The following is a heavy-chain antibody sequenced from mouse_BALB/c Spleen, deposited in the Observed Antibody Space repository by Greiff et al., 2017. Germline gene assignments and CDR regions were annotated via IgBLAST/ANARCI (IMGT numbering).Heavy chain of an antibody. CDR1: GYSITSGYY. J-gene: IGHJ4*01. D-gene: IGHD1-1*01. V-gene: IGHV3-6*02. Sequence: ESGPGLVKPSQSLSLTCSVTGYSITSGYYWNWIRQFPGNKLEWMGYISYDGSNNYNPSLKNRISITRDTSKNQFFLKLNSVTTEDTATYYCARGYYGSFYAMDYWGQGTSVTVSS. CDR3: ARGYYGSFYAMDY. CDR2: ISYDGSN.